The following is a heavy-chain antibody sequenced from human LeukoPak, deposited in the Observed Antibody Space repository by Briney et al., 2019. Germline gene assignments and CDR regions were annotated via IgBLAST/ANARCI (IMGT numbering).Heavy chain of an antibody. CDR1: GASINSDY. J-gene: IGHJ4*02. V-gene: IGHV4-4*07. D-gene: IGHD3-10*01. Sequence: SETLSLTCTVSGASINSDYWTWVRQVAGQGLEWIGRIFASGSTTYNPYLRSRITMSVDTSKNQFSLDLSSVTAADTGVYYCVRGWAPRGEKSSFASWGQGTLVTVSS. CDR3: VRGWAPRGEKSSFAS. CDR2: IFASGST.